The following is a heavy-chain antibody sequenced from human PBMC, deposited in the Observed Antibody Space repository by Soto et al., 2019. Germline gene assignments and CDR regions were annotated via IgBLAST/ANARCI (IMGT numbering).Heavy chain of an antibody. CDR1: GFTFSSYA. CDR2: ISYDGSNK. Sequence: PWGSLRLACGASGFTFSSYAMHWVRQAPGKGLEWVAVISYDGSNKYYADSVKGRFTISRDNSKNTLYLQMNSLRAEDTAVYYCAREKGLQLWPYYFDYWGQGTLVTVSS. V-gene: IGHV3-30-3*01. J-gene: IGHJ4*02. D-gene: IGHD5-18*01. CDR3: AREKGLQLWPYYFDY.